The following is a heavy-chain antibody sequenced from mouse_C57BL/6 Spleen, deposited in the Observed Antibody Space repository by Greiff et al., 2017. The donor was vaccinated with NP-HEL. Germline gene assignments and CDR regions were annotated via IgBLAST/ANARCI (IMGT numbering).Heavy chain of an antibody. CDR1: GYTFTSYG. CDR2: IYPRSGNT. V-gene: IGHV1-81*01. CDR3: ARKEAKSNYYAMDY. J-gene: IGHJ4*01. D-gene: IGHD2-5*01. Sequence: VQLQQSGAELARPGASVKLSCKASGYTFTSYGISWVKQRPGQGLEWIGEIYPRSGNTYYNEKFKGKATLTADKSSSTAYMELRSLTSEDSAVYFCARKEAKSNYYAMDYWGQGTSVTVSS.